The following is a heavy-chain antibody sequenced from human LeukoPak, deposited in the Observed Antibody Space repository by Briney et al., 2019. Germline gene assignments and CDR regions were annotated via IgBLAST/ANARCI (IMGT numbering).Heavy chain of an antibody. Sequence: KPGGSLRLSCAASGFTFSDYYMSWIRQAPGKGLEWVSYISSSGSTIYYADSVKGRFTISRDNAKNSLYLQMNSLRAEDTAVYYCAGDSGSYFMWFDPWGQGTLVTVSS. V-gene: IGHV3-11*01. CDR2: ISSSGSTI. CDR3: AGDSGSYFMWFDP. CDR1: GFTFSDYY. J-gene: IGHJ5*02. D-gene: IGHD1-26*01.